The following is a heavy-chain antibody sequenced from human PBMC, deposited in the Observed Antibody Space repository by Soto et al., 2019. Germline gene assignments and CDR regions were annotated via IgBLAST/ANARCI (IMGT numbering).Heavy chain of an antibody. CDR2: IYWDDDK. V-gene: IGHV2-5*02. CDR3: AHRAGLNGHWNGGSFDF. CDR1: GFSLSTSGVG. Sequence: QITLKESGPTRVKPTQTLTLTCTFSGFSLSTSGVGVGWIRQPPGKALERLALIYWDDDKRYSPSLKSRLTTPXNXSXNXXVLTLTNVDPVDTATYYCAHRAGLNGHWNGGSFDFWGQGVLVTVSS. D-gene: IGHD1-1*01. J-gene: IGHJ4*02.